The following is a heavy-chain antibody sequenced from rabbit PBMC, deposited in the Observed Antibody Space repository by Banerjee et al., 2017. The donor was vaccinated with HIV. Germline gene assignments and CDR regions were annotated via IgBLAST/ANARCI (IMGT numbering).Heavy chain of an antibody. CDR1: GFDLTTYHY. CDR2: IDAGSSGKT. J-gene: IGHJ4*01. V-gene: IGHV1S45*01. CDR3: ARDRDWTLDL. D-gene: IGHD4-2*01. Sequence: QEQLEESGGGLVKPEGSLTLTCKASGFDLTTYHYMCWVRQAPGKGLEWIACIDAGSSGKTYYASWAKGRFTISKTSSTTVTVQMTSLTAADTATYFCARDRDWTLDLWGPGTLVTVS.